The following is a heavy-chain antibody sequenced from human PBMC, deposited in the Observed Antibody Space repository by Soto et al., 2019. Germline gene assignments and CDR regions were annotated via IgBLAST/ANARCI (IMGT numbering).Heavy chain of an antibody. CDR3: WFGDIRYYYGMDV. V-gene: IGHV3-15*01. CDR2: IKSKTDGGTT. D-gene: IGHD3-10*01. CDR1: GFTFSNAW. J-gene: IGHJ6*02. Sequence: EVQLVESGGGLVKPGGSLRLSCAASGFTFSNAWMSWVRQAPGKGLEWVGRIKSKTDGGTTDYAAPVKGRFTISRDDSKNTLYLQMNSLKTEDTAVYYCWFGDIRYYYGMDVWGQGTTVTVSS.